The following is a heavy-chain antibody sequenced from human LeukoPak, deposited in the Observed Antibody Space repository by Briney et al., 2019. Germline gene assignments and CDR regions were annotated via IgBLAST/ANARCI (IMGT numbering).Heavy chain of an antibody. Sequence: GRSLRLSCAASGFTFDDDAMHWVRQAPGKGLEWVSGISWNSGSIGYADSVKGRFTISRDNAKNSLYLQMNSLRAEDTALYYCAKDEDVNSSRRGLWLSRFGSNNLFQHWGQGTLVTVSS. D-gene: IGHD6-19*01. CDR1: GFTFDDDA. V-gene: IGHV3-9*01. J-gene: IGHJ1*01. CDR2: ISWNSGSI. CDR3: AKDEDVNSSRRGLWLSRFGSNNLFQH.